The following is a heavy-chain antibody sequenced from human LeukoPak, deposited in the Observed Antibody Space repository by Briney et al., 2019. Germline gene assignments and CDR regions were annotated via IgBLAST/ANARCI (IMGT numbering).Heavy chain of an antibody. D-gene: IGHD2-15*01. CDR2: IYNDGTT. CDR1: RFTVSSNY. J-gene: IGHJ6*03. Sequence: GGSLRLSCAASRFTVSSNYMSWVRQAPGKGLQWVSVIYNDGTTYYADSVKGRFTISRDNSKNTLYLQMNSLRAEDTAVYYCAREICGGSCNPPSYMDVWGNGTTVTVSS. V-gene: IGHV3-53*01. CDR3: AREICGGSCNPPSYMDV.